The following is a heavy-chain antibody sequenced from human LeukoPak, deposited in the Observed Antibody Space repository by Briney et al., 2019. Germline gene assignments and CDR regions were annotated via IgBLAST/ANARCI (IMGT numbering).Heavy chain of an antibody. Sequence: ASVKVSCKASGYTFTSYAMHWVRQAPGQRLEWMGWINAGNGNTKYSQKFQGRVTITRDTSASTAYVELSSLRSEDTAVYYCARERVVGATRPYYYGMDVWGQGTTVTVSS. D-gene: IGHD1-26*01. V-gene: IGHV1-3*01. CDR3: ARERVVGATRPYYYGMDV. CDR2: INAGNGNT. J-gene: IGHJ6*02. CDR1: GYTFTSYA.